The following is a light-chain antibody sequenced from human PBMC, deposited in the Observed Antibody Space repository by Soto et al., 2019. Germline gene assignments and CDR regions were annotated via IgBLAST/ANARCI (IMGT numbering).Light chain of an antibody. J-gene: IGLJ2*01. CDR3: SSYTTSDPVV. CDR2: DVT. CDR1: SRDVGGYNY. V-gene: IGLV2-14*03. Sequence: QSALTQPASVSGSPGQSITISCTGTSRDVGGYNYVSWYQHHPGKAPKLIVYDVTNRPSVVSDRFSGSKSGNTASLTISGLQAEDEADYYCSSYTTSDPVVFGGGTKVTVL.